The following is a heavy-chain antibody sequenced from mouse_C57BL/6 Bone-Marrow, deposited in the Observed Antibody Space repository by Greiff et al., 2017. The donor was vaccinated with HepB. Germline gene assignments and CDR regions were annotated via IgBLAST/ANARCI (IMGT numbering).Heavy chain of an antibody. CDR1: GYTFTSYW. D-gene: IGHD1-1*01. V-gene: IGHV1-52*01. CDR2: IDPSDSET. CDR3: ARVRLRFHY. J-gene: IGHJ2*01. Sequence: QVQLQQPGAELVRPGSSVKLSCKASGYTFTSYWMHWVKQRPIQGLEWIGNIDPSDSETQYNQKFKDKATLTVDKSSNTAYMQISSLTSEDSAVYYCARVRLRFHYWGQGTTLTVSS.